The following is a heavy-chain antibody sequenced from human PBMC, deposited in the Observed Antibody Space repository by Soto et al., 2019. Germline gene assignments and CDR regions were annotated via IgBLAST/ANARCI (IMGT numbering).Heavy chain of an antibody. Sequence: VQLSESGGGLVQPGGSLRLSCAASGFGFTFSTSAMSWVRQAPGKGLEWVSTFRESGGTTHYANSVKGRFTISRDTSKNMLYLQMTGLRAKDTAIYYGAKDSHWAINSPTHDYWCHGTLVTVTS. CDR1: GFGFTFSTSA. J-gene: IGHJ4*01. CDR2: FRESGGTT. D-gene: IGHD1-1*01. V-gene: IGHV3-23*01. CDR3: AKDSHWAINSPTHDY.